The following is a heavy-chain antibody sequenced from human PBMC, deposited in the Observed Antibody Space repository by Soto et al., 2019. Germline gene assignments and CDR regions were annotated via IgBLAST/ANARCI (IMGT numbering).Heavy chain of an antibody. D-gene: IGHD2-2*01. CDR1: GFTFSSYS. V-gene: IGHV3-21*01. CDR2: ISSSSSYI. CDR3: ARDKEKDIVVVPAATGWFDP. J-gene: IGHJ5*02. Sequence: GSLRLSCAASGFTFSSYSMNWVRQAPWKGLEWVSSISSSSSYIYYADSVKGRFTISRDNAKNSLYLQMNSLRAEDTAVYYCARDKEKDIVVVPAATGWFDPWGQGTLVTVS.